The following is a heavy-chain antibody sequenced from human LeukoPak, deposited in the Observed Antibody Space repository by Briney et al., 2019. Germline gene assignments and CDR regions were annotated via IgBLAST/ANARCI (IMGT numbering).Heavy chain of an antibody. D-gene: IGHD3-10*01. CDR2: LYYSGST. V-gene: IGHV4-59*01. CDR1: SGSISSYY. CDR3: ARDGYYGSGSYLN. Sequence: KPSETLSLTCTVSSGSISSYYWIWIRQPPGKGLEGIGYLYYSGSTNYDPSLKSRVTISVDTSKNQFSLWLSAVTAADTAVYYCARDGYYGSGSYLNWGQGTLVTVSS. J-gene: IGHJ4*02.